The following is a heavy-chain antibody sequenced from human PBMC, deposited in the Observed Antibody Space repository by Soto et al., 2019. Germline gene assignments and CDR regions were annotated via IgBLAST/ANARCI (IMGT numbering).Heavy chain of an antibody. D-gene: IGHD3-16*01. CDR2: ISGDSAAT. CDR3: AKGGHMSAFDP. J-gene: IGHJ5*02. CDR1: GFTFAHYA. V-gene: IGHV3-23*01. Sequence: EVQILESGGDLIQPGGSLRLSCAASGFTFAHYAMSWVRQSPGKGLECVATISGDSAATFYAVSVEGRFTISRENSWNTVYLHMKGLSQDNPAVYYCAKGGHMSAFDPWGQGTLVTVSS.